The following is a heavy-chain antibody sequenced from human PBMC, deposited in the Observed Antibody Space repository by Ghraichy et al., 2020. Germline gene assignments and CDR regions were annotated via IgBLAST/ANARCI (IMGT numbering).Heavy chain of an antibody. J-gene: IGHJ4*02. D-gene: IGHD3-22*01. Sequence: SETLSLTCAVYGGSFSGYYWSWIRQPPGKGLEWIGEINHSGSTNYNPSLKSRVTISVDTSKNQFSLKLSSVTAADTAVYYCARGSETPPGGYYLFDYWGQGTLVTVSS. CDR2: INHSGST. CDR3: ARGSETPPGGYYLFDY. V-gene: IGHV4-34*01. CDR1: GGSFSGYY.